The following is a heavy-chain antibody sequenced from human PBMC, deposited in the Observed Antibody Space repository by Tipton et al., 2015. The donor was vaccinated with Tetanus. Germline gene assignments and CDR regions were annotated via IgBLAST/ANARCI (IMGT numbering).Heavy chain of an antibody. CDR3: AGDVAPNSANAFDI. V-gene: IGHV1-2*04. Sequence: QLVQSGAEVKKPGASVKVSCKASGYTFTGYYMHWVRQAPGQGLEWMGWINPNSGGTNYAQKFQGWVTMTRDTSISTAYMELSRLRSDDTAVYYCAGDVAPNSANAFDIWGQGTMVTVSS. CDR2: INPNSGGT. J-gene: IGHJ3*02. CDR1: GYTFTGYY.